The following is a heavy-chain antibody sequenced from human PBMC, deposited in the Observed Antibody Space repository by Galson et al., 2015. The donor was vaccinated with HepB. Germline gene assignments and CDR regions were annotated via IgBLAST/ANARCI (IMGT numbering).Heavy chain of an antibody. D-gene: IGHD2-2*01. V-gene: IGHV3-30*18. CDR2: ISCDENNE. Sequence: SLRLSCAASGFTFSTYGMHWVRQAPGKGLEWVAVISCDENNEYYSDSVKGRFTISRDNSKNTLYLQMNSLRAEDTAVYYCAKDGGIPYCSRTFCPKQYGIDSWGQGTLVTVSS. CDR1: GFTFSTYG. CDR3: AKDGGIPYCSRTFCPKQYGIDS. J-gene: IGHJ5*01.